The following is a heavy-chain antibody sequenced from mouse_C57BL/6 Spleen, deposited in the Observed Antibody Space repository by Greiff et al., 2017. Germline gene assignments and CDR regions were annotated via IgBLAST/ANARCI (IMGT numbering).Heavy chain of an antibody. CDR1: GFSLTSYG. J-gene: IGHJ4*01. CDR3: AKNGYDLRAMDY. CDR2: VWRGGST. V-gene: IGHV2-5*01. D-gene: IGHD2-2*01. Sequence: VQLVESGPGLVQPSQSLSITCTVSGFSLTSYGVHWVRQSPGKGLEWLGVVWRGGSTDYNAAFLSRLSITKDNSQSQVFFKMNSLQADDTAIYYCAKNGYDLRAMDYWGQGTSVTVSS.